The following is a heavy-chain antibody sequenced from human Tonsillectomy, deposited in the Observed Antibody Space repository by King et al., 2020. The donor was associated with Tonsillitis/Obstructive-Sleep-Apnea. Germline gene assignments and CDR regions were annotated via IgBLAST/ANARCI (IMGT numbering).Heavy chain of an antibody. J-gene: IGHJ6*03. V-gene: IGHV3-21*01. CDR2: ISSSSSYI. Sequence: VQLVESGGGLVKPGGSLRLSCAASGFTFSSYSMNWVRQAPGKGLEWVSSISSSSSYIYYADSVKGRFTISRDNAKNSLYLQMNSLRAEDTAVYYCARDESYYDFWSGYYSYYYYYYMDVWGKGTTVTVSS. CDR1: GFTFSSYS. CDR3: ARDESYYDFWSGYYSYYYYYYMDV. D-gene: IGHD3-3*01.